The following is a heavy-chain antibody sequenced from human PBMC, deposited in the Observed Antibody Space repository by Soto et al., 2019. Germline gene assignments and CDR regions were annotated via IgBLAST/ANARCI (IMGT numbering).Heavy chain of an antibody. Sequence: PGGSLRLSCAASGFTFSSYSMNWVRQAPGKGLEWVSYISSSSSTIYYADSVKDRFTISRDNAKNSLYLQMNSLRDEDTAVYYCAREQLDSSGYDGWDYWGQGTLVTVSS. V-gene: IGHV3-48*02. D-gene: IGHD3-22*01. CDR1: GFTFSSYS. CDR2: ISSSSSTI. CDR3: AREQLDSSGYDGWDY. J-gene: IGHJ4*02.